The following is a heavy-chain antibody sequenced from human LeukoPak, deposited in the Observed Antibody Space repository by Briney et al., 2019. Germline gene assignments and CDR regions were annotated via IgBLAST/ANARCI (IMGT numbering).Heavy chain of an antibody. CDR1: GFTFSSYA. CDR2: ISGSGGST. D-gene: IGHD3-22*01. Sequence: PGGSLRLSCAASGFTFSSYAMSWVRQAPGKGLEWGSAISGSGGSTYYADSVKGRFTISRDNSKNTLYLQMNSLRAEDTAVYYCAKTSGYYYDSSGFAIDYWGQGTLVTVSS. CDR3: AKTSGYYYDSSGFAIDY. V-gene: IGHV3-23*01. J-gene: IGHJ4*02.